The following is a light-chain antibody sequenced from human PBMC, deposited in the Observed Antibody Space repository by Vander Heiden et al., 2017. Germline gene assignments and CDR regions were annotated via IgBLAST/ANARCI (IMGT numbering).Light chain of an antibody. Sequence: SYELTQPPSVSMSPGQTASITCSGDKLGEKYACWYQQKPGQSPVLVIYQDSKRPSGLPERFSGSNSGNTATLTISGTQAMDEADYYCQAWDSSNAVFGGGTKLTVL. V-gene: IGLV3-1*01. CDR1: KLGEKY. CDR3: QAWDSSNAV. CDR2: QDS. J-gene: IGLJ2*01.